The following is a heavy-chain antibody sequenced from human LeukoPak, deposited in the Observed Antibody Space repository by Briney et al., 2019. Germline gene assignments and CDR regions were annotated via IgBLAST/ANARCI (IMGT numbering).Heavy chain of an antibody. V-gene: IGHV4-34*01. CDR1: GGSFSGYY. D-gene: IGHD3-9*01. CDR3: ARGARSRLRYFSP. J-gene: IGHJ5*02. Sequence: PSETLSLTCAVYGGSFSGYYWSWIRQPPGKGLEWIGEINHSGSTNYNPSLKSRVTISVDTSKNQFSLKLSSVTAADTAVYYCARGARSRLRYFSPWGQGTLVTVSS. CDR2: INHSGST.